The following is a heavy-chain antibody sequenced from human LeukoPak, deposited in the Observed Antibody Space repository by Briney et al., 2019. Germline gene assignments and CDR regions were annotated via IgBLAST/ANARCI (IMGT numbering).Heavy chain of an antibody. CDR2: IVVGSGNT. J-gene: IGHJ6*02. Sequence: VASVKVSCKASGFTFTSSAMQWVRQARGQRLAWIGWIVVGSGNTNYAQKFQERVTITRDMSTSTAYMELSSLRSEDTAVYYCAAGAAAGTLPYYGMDVWGQGTTVTVSS. CDR1: GFTFTSSA. V-gene: IGHV1-58*02. CDR3: AAGAAAGTLPYYGMDV. D-gene: IGHD6-13*01.